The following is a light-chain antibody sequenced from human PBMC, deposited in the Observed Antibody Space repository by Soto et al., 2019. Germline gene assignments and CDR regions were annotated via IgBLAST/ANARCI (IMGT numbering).Light chain of an antibody. CDR2: ENN. J-gene: IGLJ3*02. CDR1: SGSIASNY. Sequence: NFMLTQPHSVSDSPGKTVTISCTRSSGSIASNYVQWYQQRPGGAPTTVIYENNQRPSGVPDRFSGSIDSSTSASLTISGLKTEDEADYYCQSYDYSTWVFGGGTKLTVL. V-gene: IGLV6-57*04. CDR3: QSYDYSTWV.